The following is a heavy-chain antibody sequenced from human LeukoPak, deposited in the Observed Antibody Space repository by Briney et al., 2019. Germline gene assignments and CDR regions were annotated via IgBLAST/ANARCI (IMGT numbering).Heavy chain of an antibody. CDR3: ARDGTDRYGDYVEASIWYFDL. D-gene: IGHD4-17*01. V-gene: IGHV4-31*03. J-gene: IGHJ2*01. Sequence: PADTLSLTCTVSGGPISSGGDYWSWVRRHPGKGLEGIVYMYYGGSTYYNPSLKSRVNISVDTSKNQFSLKLSSETAADTAVYYCARDGTDRYGDYVEASIWYFDLWGRGTLVTVSS. CDR1: GGPISSGGDY. CDR2: MYYGGST.